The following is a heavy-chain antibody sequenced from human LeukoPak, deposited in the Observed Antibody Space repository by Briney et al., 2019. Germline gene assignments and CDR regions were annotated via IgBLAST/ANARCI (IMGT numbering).Heavy chain of an antibody. V-gene: IGHV4-59*01. CDR1: GGSISSYY. D-gene: IGHD2/OR15-2a*01. Sequence: SETMSLTCTVSGGSISSYYWSWIRQPPGKGLEWIGYIYYSGSTNYNPSLKSRVTISVDTSKNQFSLKLSSVTAADTAVYYCARTTFYYYYMDVWGKGTTVTVSS. CDR3: ARTTFYYYYMDV. J-gene: IGHJ6*03. CDR2: IYYSGST.